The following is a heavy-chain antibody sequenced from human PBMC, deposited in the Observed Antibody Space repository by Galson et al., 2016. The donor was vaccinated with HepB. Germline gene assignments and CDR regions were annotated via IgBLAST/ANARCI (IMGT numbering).Heavy chain of an antibody. CDR3: AKDSTRFDP. J-gene: IGHJ5*02. V-gene: IGHV4-59*01. CDR1: GGSISNNY. Sequence: TLSLTCTVSGGSISNNYWSWIRQPPGKGLEWIGNIYYSGTNYNPSLESRVTISVDTSKNQVSLKLTSVTAADTAVYYCAKDSTRFDPWGQGTLVTVSS. CDR2: IYYSGT.